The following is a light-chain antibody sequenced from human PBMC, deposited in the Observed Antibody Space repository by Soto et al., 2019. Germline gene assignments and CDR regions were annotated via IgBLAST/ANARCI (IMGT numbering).Light chain of an antibody. CDR2: GNT. V-gene: IGLV1-40*01. CDR3: QSYDSSLIVV. Sequence: QSVLTQPPSVSGAPGQRVTISCTGSSSNIGAGYDVHWYQQLPGTAPKLLIYGNTNRPSGVPDRFSGSKSGTSGSLAITGLQAEDEADYYCQSYDSSLIVVFGGGTKVTVL. CDR1: SSNIGAGYD. J-gene: IGLJ3*02.